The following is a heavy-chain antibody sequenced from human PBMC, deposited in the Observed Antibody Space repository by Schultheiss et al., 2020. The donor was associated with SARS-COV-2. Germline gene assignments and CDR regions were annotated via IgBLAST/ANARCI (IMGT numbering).Heavy chain of an antibody. CDR2: IYYSGST. J-gene: IGHJ5*02. D-gene: IGHD2-15*01. CDR3: ARVGGGSEGWFDP. CDR1: GGSISSSNW. V-gene: IGHV4-4*02. Sequence: SETLSLTCNVSGGSISSSNWWSWVRQPPGKGLEWIGYIYYSGSTYYNPSLKSRVTISVDTSKNQFSLKLSSVTAADTAVYYCARVGGGSEGWFDPWGQGTLVTVSS.